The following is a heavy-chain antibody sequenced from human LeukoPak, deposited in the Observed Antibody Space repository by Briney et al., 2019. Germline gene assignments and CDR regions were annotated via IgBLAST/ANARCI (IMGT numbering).Heavy chain of an antibody. D-gene: IGHD3-3*01. V-gene: IGHV3-21*01. CDR2: ISYSSYYI. J-gene: IGHJ6*03. CDR3: ARGKGGDFWSGYYSYYMDV. CDR1: GFTFSTYT. Sequence: GGSLRLSCAASGFTFSTYTMNWVRQAPGKGLEWVPSISYSSYYIYYADSVKGRFTISRDNAKNSLYLQMNSLRAEDTAVYYCARGKGGDFWSGYYSYYMDVWGKGTTVTVSS.